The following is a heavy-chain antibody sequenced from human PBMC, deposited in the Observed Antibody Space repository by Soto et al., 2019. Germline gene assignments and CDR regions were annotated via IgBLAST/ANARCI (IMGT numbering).Heavy chain of an antibody. CDR3: ARDFAPRLGDTNDY. Sequence: GGSLRLSCAASGFTFSSYWMSWVRQAPGKGLEWVANIKQDGSEKYYVDSVKGRFTISRDNAKNSLYLQMNSLRAEDTAVYYCARDFAPRLGDTNDYWGQGTLVTVSS. V-gene: IGHV3-7*01. D-gene: IGHD2-21*01. CDR1: GFTFSSYW. CDR2: IKQDGSEK. J-gene: IGHJ4*02.